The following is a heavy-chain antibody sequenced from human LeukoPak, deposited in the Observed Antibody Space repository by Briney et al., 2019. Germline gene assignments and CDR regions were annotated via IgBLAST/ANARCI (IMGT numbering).Heavy chain of an antibody. CDR1: GGSISSYY. V-gene: IGHV4-39*07. D-gene: IGHD1-26*01. CDR3: ARGSSWELPHFDY. J-gene: IGHJ4*02. Sequence: SETLSLTCTVSGGSISSYYWGWIRQPPGKGLEWIGSIYHSGSTYYNPSLKSRVTISVDTSKNQFSLKLSSVTAADTAVYYCARGSSWELPHFDYWGQGTLVTVSS. CDR2: IYHSGST.